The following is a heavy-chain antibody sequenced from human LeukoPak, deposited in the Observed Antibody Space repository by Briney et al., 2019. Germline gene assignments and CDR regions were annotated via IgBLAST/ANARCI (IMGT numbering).Heavy chain of an antibody. V-gene: IGHV1-46*01. Sequence: ASVKVSCKASGYTFTSDYMHWVRQAPGQGLEWMGIIHPSGGNTNYAQKFQGRVAMTRDTSTSTVYMELSSLRSEDTAIYYCARDCSSTRCQGPVFDNWGQGTLVTVSS. CDR2: IHPSGGNT. J-gene: IGHJ4*02. CDR1: GYTFTSDY. D-gene: IGHD2-2*01. CDR3: ARDCSSTRCQGPVFDN.